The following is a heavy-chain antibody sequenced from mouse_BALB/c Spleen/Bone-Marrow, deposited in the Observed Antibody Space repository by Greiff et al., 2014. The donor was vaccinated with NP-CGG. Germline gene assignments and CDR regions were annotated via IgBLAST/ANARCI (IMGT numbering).Heavy chain of an antibody. Sequence: VQLVESGPELVKPGASVKMSCKASGYTFTDYVISWVKQRTGQGLEWIGEIYPGSGSTYYNEKFKGKATLTADKSSNTAYMQPSSLTSEDSAVYFCATGTDYWGQGTTLTVSS. J-gene: IGHJ2*01. CDR1: GYTFTDYV. V-gene: IGHV1-77*01. CDR2: IYPGSGST. D-gene: IGHD4-1*01. CDR3: ATGTDY.